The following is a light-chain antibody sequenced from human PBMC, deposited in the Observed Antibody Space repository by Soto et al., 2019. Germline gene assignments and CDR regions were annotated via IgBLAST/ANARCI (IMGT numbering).Light chain of an antibody. V-gene: IGLV2-14*03. J-gene: IGLJ3*02. CDR1: SSDVGGYNY. CDR3: SSYASNRTVV. CDR2: DVS. Sequence: QSALTQPPSVSGSPGQSITISCTGTSSDVGGYNYVSWYQQHPGKAPKLIIFDVSNRPSGISYRFSGSKSGNTASLTISGLQAEDEADYYCSSYASNRTVVFGGGTKLTVL.